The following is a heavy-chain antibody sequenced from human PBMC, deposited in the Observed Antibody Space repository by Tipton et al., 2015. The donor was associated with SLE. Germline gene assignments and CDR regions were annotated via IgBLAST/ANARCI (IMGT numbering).Heavy chain of an antibody. Sequence: TLSLTCTVSGGSTSSSSYYWGWIRQPPGKGLEWIGSIYYSGSTYYNPSLKSRVTISRDNAKNSLYLQMNSLRAEDTAVYYCAREGSSWLDFDYWGQGTLVTVSS. D-gene: IGHD6-13*01. J-gene: IGHJ4*02. CDR2: IYYSGST. V-gene: IGHV4-39*02. CDR1: GGSTSSSSYY. CDR3: AREGSSWLDFDY.